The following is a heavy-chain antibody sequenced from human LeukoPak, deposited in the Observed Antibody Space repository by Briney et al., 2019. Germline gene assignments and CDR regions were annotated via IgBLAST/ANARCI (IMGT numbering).Heavy chain of an antibody. V-gene: IGHV4-34*01. CDR3: ARGIVGIAAAGYFDY. J-gene: IGHJ4*02. Sequence: SETLSLTCAVYGGSFSGYYWSWIRQPPGKGLEWIGEINHSGSTNYNPSLKSRATISVDTSKNQFSLKLSSVTAADTAVYYCARGIVGIAAAGYFDYWGQGTLVTVSS. CDR2: INHSGST. CDR1: GGSFSGYY. D-gene: IGHD6-13*01.